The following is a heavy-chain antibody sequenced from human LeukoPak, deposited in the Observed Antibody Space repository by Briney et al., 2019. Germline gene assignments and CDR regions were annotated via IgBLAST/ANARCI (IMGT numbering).Heavy chain of an antibody. CDR3: ARGRITIFGVVIIDYFDY. Sequence: SVKVSCKASGGTFSSYAISWVRQAPGQGLEWMGRIIPIFGTANYAQKFQGRVTITADESTSTAYMELSSLRSEDTAVYYCARGRITIFGVVIIDYFDYWGQGTLVTVSS. V-gene: IGHV1-69*13. CDR2: IIPIFGTA. J-gene: IGHJ4*02. D-gene: IGHD3-3*01. CDR1: GGTFSSYA.